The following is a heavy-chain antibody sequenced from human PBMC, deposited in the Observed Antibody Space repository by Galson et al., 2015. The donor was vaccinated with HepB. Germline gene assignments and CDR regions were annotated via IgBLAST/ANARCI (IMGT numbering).Heavy chain of an antibody. CDR2: ISSSSSYI. CDR3: ARVKGKIVGATGRLDYYYYGMDV. V-gene: IGHV3-21*01. J-gene: IGHJ6*02. D-gene: IGHD1-26*01. Sequence: SLRLSCPASGFTFRSYSMNWVRQAPGKGLEWVSSISSSSSYIYYADSVKGRFTTSRDNAKNSLYLQMNSLRAEDTAVYYCARVKGKIVGATGRLDYYYYGMDVWGQGTTVTVSS. CDR1: GFTFRSYS.